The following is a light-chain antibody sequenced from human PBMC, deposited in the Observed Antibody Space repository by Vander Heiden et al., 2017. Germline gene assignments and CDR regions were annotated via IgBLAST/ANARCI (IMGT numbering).Light chain of an antibody. CDR3: QQYNNWPPAWT. CDR1: RSISRN. J-gene: IGKJ1*01. V-gene: IGKV3-15*01. Sequence: EIVMTQYPATLSVSPGERATLTCRASRSISRNLAWYQQNPGQAPRPLIYGASARATGVTDRSSGSGSGTEFTLTISSLQSVDSAVYDCQQYNNWPPAWTFGQGTKVEV. CDR2: GAS.